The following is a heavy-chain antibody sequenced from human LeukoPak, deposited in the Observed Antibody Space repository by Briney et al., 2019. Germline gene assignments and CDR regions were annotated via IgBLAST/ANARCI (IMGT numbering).Heavy chain of an antibody. CDR3: ARESAYPGIAAAGTGVPWYFDY. CDR2: IYHTGST. CDR1: GGSIRSFF. J-gene: IGHJ4*02. D-gene: IGHD6-13*01. Sequence: SETLSLTCTVSGGSIRSFFWSWLRQPPGKPLEWLGHIYHTGSTNYNPSFKSRLTISVDMSKNLFSLKLSSVTAADTAVYYCARESAYPGIAAAGTGVPWYFDYWGQGTLVTVSS. V-gene: IGHV4-59*12.